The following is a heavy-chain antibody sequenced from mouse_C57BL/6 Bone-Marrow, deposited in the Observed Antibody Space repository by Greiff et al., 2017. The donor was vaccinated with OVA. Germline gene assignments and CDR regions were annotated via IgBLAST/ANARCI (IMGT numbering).Heavy chain of an antibody. V-gene: IGHV10-1*01. D-gene: IGHD1-1*01. CDR1: GFSFNTYA. CDR3: VRYGRMDY. CDR2: IRSKSNNYAT. Sequence: EADGGLVQPKGSLKLSCAASGFSFNTYAMNWVRQAPGKGLDWVARIRSKSNNYATYYADSVKDRFTISRDDSESMLYLQMNNLKTEDTAMYYCVRYGRMDYWGQGTSVTVSS. J-gene: IGHJ4*01.